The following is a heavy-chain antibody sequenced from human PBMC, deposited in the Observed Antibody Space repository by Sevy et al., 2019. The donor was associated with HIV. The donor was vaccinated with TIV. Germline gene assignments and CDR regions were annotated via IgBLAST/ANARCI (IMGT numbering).Heavy chain of an antibody. CDR2: IYYSGNT. D-gene: IGHD2-21*02. Sequence: SETLSLTCTVSGGSVRSGAYYWSWVRQPPGKGLESIGYIYYSGNTNYNPSLKSRATLSVDTSKNQFSLKLNSMTAADTAVYYCARVVVTSGNEYYYGMDVWGPGTTVTVSS. J-gene: IGHJ6*02. CDR1: GGSVRSGAYY. CDR3: ARVVVTSGNEYYYGMDV. V-gene: IGHV4-61*08.